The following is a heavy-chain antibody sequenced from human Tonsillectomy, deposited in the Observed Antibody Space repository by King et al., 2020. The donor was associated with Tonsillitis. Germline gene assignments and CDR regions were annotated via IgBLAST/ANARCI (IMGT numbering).Heavy chain of an antibody. Sequence: QLVQSGAEVKKPGASVKISCKASGYTYSSYALQWVRQAPGQRPEWLGWINSDNGVTKYSQNLQGRLTITWDTSASTAYMEMSSLTSEDTAVYYCARSRWPDTFDSWGQGTLVTVSS. CDR1: GYTYSSYA. CDR3: ARSRWPDTFDS. J-gene: IGHJ4*02. CDR2: INSDNGVT. V-gene: IGHV1-3*01. D-gene: IGHD2-15*01.